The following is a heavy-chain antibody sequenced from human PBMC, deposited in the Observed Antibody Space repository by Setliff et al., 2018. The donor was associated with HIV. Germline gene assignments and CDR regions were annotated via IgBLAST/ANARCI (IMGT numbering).Heavy chain of an antibody. CDR2: IYYSGST. CDR1: GGSVSSDY. V-gene: IGHV4-59*02. Sequence: SETLSLTCTVSGGSVSSDYWSWIRQPPGKGLEWIGYIYYSGSTNYNPSLKSRVTIAVATSKNHFSMKLNSVTTADTAVYYCARRRTSSGYYGVTGYGMDVWGQGTTVTVSS. J-gene: IGHJ6*02. CDR3: ARRRTSSGYYGVTGYGMDV. D-gene: IGHD3-22*01.